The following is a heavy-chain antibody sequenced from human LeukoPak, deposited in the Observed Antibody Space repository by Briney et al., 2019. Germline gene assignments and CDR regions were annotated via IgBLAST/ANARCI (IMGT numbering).Heavy chain of an antibody. CDR1: GFTFSSYA. J-gene: IGHJ6*03. D-gene: IGHD4-23*01. V-gene: IGHV3-23*01. CDR2: ISGSGGST. CDR3: SKGQTERWDYYMDV. Sequence: GGSLRLSCAASGFTFSSYAMSWVRQAPGKGVEWVSAISGSGGSTYYAESVKGPFPISRDNSNNTLYLQMNSLRAEDTAVYYCSKGQTERWDYYMDVWGKGTTVTVSS.